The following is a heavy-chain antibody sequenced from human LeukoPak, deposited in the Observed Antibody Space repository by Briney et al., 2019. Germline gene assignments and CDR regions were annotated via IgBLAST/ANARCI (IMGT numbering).Heavy chain of an antibody. D-gene: IGHD2-15*01. CDR1: GYTLTELS. J-gene: IGHJ4*02. V-gene: IGHV1-24*01. CDR3: ATGHIVVVVAATALDY. Sequence: ASVKVSCKVSGYTLTELSMHWVRQAPGKGLEWVGGFDPEDGETIYAQKFQGRVTMTEDTSTDTAYMELNSLRSEDTAVYYCATGHIVVVVAATALDYWGQGTLVTVSS. CDR2: FDPEDGET.